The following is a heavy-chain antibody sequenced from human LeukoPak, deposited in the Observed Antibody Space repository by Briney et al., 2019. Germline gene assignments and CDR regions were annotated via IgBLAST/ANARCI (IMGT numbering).Heavy chain of an antibody. CDR3: ASGCDSSGYYSSSFDY. J-gene: IGHJ4*02. CDR1: GFTFSSYG. CDR2: IRYDGSNK. V-gene: IGHV3-30*02. Sequence: PGGSLRLSCAASGFTFSSYGMHWVRQAPGKGLEWVAFIRYDGSNKYYADSVKGRFTISRDNSKNTLYLQMNSLRAEDTAVYYCASGCDSSGYYSSSFDYWGQGTLVTVSS. D-gene: IGHD3-22*01.